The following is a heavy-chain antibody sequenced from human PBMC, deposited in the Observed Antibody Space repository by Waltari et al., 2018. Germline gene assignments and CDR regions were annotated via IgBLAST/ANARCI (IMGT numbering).Heavy chain of an antibody. CDR1: GGSFSGYY. Sequence: QVQLQQWGAGLLKPSETLSHTCAVYGGSFSGYYWSWIRQPPGKGLEWIGEINHSGSTNYNPSLKSRVTISVDTSKNQFSLKLSSVTAADTAVYYCARRKRGNWFDPWGQGTLVTVSS. CDR3: ARRKRGNWFDP. J-gene: IGHJ5*02. CDR2: INHSGST. D-gene: IGHD3-10*01. V-gene: IGHV4-34*01.